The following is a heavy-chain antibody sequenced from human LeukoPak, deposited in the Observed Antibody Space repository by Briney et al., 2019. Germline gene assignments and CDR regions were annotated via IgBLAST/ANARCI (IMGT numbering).Heavy chain of an antibody. V-gene: IGHV3-7*01. CDR3: ARTGERDY. J-gene: IGHJ4*02. D-gene: IGHD7-27*01. Sequence: GGSLRLSCAASGFTFNKSWMSWVRQAPGKGPEWLANIKEDGTQKYYVDSVRGRFTISRDNAENSLYLQMNSLRDEDTAVYYCARTGERDYWGRGTLVTVSS. CDR2: IKEDGTQK. CDR1: GFTFNKSW.